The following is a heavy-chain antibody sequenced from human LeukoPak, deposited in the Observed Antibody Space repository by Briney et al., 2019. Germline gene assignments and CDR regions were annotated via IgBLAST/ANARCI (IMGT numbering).Heavy chain of an antibody. Sequence: GGSLRLSCAASGFTFSTFGMHWVRQAPGKGLEWVAVISYDGSDKYYADSVKGRFTISRDNSKNTLYLQMNSLRAEDTAVYYCARDLGIAARRGGVAFDIWGQGTMVTVSS. CDR1: GFTFSTFG. J-gene: IGHJ3*02. D-gene: IGHD6-6*01. CDR2: ISYDGSDK. V-gene: IGHV3-30*03. CDR3: ARDLGIAARRGGVAFDI.